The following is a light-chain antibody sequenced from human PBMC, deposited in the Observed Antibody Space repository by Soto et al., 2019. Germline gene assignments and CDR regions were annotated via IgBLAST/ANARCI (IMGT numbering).Light chain of an antibody. CDR3: ISYTGSSTSYV. Sequence: SVGTEPGWVSVSLGQSIAISCSGTSSDVGSYSHVAWYQQFPGKTPKLIIYEVTYRPSGVSHRFSASKSGNTASLTISGLHAGDEADYYCISYTGSSTSYVLGTGTKVTVL. CDR2: EVT. J-gene: IGLJ1*01. V-gene: IGLV2-14*01. CDR1: SSDVGSYSH.